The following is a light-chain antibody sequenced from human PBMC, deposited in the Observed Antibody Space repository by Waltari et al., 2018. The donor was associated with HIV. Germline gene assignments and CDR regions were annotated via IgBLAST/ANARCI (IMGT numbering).Light chain of an antibody. CDR3: AAWDDSLSGYV. J-gene: IGLJ1*01. CDR1: SPNIGSNY. Sequence: QSVLTQPPSASGTPGQRVTISCSGSSPNIGSNYGYWYQQLPGTAPKLLIYRNNTRPSGVPDRFSGSKSGTSASLAISGLRSEDEADYYCAAWDDSLSGYVFGTGTKVTVL. V-gene: IGLV1-47*01. CDR2: RNN.